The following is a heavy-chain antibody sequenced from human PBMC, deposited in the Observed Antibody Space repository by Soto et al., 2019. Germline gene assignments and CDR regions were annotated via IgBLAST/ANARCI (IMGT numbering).Heavy chain of an antibody. CDR1: GDSVSSNSAA. V-gene: IGHV6-1*01. CDR3: VRRGTDHFDY. CDR2: TYYRSEWYD. J-gene: IGHJ4*02. Sequence: PSQTLSLTCAISGDSVSSNSAAWNWIRQSPSRGLEWMGRTYYRSEWYDQYAVSLKSRITINPDTSKNQFSLHLNSVTPEDTAVYYCVRRGTDHFDYWGQGTLVTVSS.